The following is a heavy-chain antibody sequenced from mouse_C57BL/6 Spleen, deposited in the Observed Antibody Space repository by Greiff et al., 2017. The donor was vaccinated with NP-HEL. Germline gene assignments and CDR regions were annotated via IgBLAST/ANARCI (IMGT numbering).Heavy chain of an antibody. CDR3: ARGTAQAPYYFDY. Sequence: QVQLQQPGAELVKPGASVKLSCKASGYTFTSYWMQWVKQRPGQGLEWIGEIDPSDSYTNYNQKFKGKATLTVDTSSSTAYMQLSSLTSEDSAVYYCARGTAQAPYYFDYWGQGTTLTVSS. CDR1: GYTFTSYW. CDR2: IDPSDSYT. D-gene: IGHD3-2*02. V-gene: IGHV1-50*01. J-gene: IGHJ2*01.